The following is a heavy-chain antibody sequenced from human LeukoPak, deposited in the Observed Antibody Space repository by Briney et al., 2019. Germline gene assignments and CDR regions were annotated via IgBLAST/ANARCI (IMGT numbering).Heavy chain of an antibody. D-gene: IGHD5-12*01. V-gene: IGHV3-7*01. J-gene: IGHJ4*02. CDR1: GFSFSSYS. CDR3: ARHLSGVTGYTYGRVIDY. Sequence: PGGSLRLSCAASGFSFSSYSLDWVRQAPGQGLEWVANIKKDGSEKYYVDSVKGRFTISRDNAKTSLYLHMNSLRAEDTAVYYCARHLSGVTGYTYGRVIDYWGEGTLVSVSS. CDR2: IKKDGSEK.